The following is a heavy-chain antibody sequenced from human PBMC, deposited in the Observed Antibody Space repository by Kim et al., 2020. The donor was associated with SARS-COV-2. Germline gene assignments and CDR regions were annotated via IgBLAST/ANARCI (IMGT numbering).Heavy chain of an antibody. J-gene: IGHJ4*02. CDR3: ASSGYDCYFDY. V-gene: IGHV4-59*08. CDR2: ICYSGST. D-gene: IGHD5-12*01. Sequence: SETLSLTCTVSGGSISSYYWSWIRQPPGKGLEWIGYICYSGSTNYNPSLKSRVTISVDTSKNQFSLKLSSVTAADTAAYYCASSGYDCYFDYWGQGTLVT. CDR1: GGSISSYY.